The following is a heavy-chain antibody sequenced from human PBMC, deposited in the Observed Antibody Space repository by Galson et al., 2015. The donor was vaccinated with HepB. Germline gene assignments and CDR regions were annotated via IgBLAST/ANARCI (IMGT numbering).Heavy chain of an antibody. CDR1: GFTFSSYW. CDR3: ARDLYGDPNWFDP. J-gene: IGHJ5*02. Sequence: SLRLSCAASGFTFSSYWMSWVRQAPGKGLEWVANIKQDGSEKYYVDSVKGRFTISRDNAENSLYLQMNSLRAEDTAVYYCARDLYGDPNWFDPWGQGTLVTVSS. V-gene: IGHV3-7*03. D-gene: IGHD4-17*01. CDR2: IKQDGSEK.